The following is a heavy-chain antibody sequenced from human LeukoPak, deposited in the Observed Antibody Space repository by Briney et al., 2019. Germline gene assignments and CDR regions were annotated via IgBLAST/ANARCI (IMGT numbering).Heavy chain of an antibody. J-gene: IGHJ4*02. CDR1: GFTFSSYA. D-gene: IGHD1-26*01. V-gene: IGHV3-23*01. Sequence: GASLRLSCAASGFTFSSYAMSWVRQAPGKGLEWVSAISGSGGSTYYADSVKGRFTITRDNSKNTLYLQMSSLRAEDTAVYYCARARWELLPPDFDYWGQGTLVTVSS. CDR2: ISGSGGST. CDR3: ARARWELLPPDFDY.